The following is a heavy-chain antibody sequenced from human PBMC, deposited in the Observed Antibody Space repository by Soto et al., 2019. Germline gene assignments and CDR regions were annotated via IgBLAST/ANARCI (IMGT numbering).Heavy chain of an antibody. V-gene: IGHV1-69*12. CDR2: IIPIFGTA. J-gene: IGHJ6*02. Sequence: QVQLVQSGAEVKKSGSSVKVSCKASGGTFSSYAISWVRQAPGQGLEWMGGIIPIFGTANYAQKFQGRVTITADESTSTAYMELSSLRSEDTAVYYCARELIFGVVWRAPYYYGMDVWGQGTTVTVSS. CDR1: GGTFSSYA. CDR3: ARELIFGVVWRAPYYYGMDV. D-gene: IGHD3-3*01.